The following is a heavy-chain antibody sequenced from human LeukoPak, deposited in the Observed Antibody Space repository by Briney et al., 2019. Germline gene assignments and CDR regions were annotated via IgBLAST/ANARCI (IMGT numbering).Heavy chain of an antibody. V-gene: IGHV3-74*01. J-gene: IGHJ6*03. CDR1: GFTFSNFW. Sequence: GGSLRLSCAASGFTFSNFWMHWVRQVPGKGLVWVSRIDTDGSGTTYADSVKGRFTISRDNAKNSLYLQMNSLRAEDTAVYYCARDSFVVVPAAEYYYYYYMDVWGKGTTVTVSS. CDR2: IDTDGSGT. D-gene: IGHD2-2*01. CDR3: ARDSFVVVPAAEYYYYYYMDV.